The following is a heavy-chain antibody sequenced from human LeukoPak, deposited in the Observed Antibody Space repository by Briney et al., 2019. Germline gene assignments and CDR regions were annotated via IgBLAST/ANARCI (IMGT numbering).Heavy chain of an antibody. CDR1: GGSISSYY. D-gene: IGHD4-17*01. V-gene: IGHV4-59*08. Sequence: SETLSLTCTVSGGSISSYYWSWIRQPPGKGLEWIAYISDIGSINYNPSLKSRVTISVDTSKNQFSLKLSSVTAADTAVYYCARQSSDYGDYGDAFDIWGQGTMVTVSS. CDR3: ARQSSDYGDYGDAFDI. CDR2: ISDIGSI. J-gene: IGHJ3*02.